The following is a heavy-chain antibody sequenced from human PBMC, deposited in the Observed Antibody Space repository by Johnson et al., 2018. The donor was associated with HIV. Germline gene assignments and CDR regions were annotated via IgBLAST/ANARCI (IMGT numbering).Heavy chain of an antibody. J-gene: IGHJ3*02. D-gene: IGHD1-26*01. V-gene: IGHV3-53*01. CDR3: ARDLTSGSYSGSAFDI. CDR1: GFTVSSNY. Sequence: VQLVESGGGLIQPGGSLRLSCAASGFTVSSNYMSWVRQAPGKGLEWVSVIYSGGSTYSADSVQGRFTISRDNSKNTLYLQMNSLRAEDTAVYYCARDLTSGSYSGSAFDIWGQGTMVTVSS. CDR2: IYSGGST.